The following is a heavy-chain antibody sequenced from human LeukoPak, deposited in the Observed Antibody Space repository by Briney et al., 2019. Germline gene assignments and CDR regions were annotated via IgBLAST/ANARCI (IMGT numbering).Heavy chain of an antibody. CDR1: GFTFSSYW. V-gene: IGHV3-74*01. Sequence: SGGSLRLSCAASGFTFSSYWMHRVRQAPGKGLVWVSRINNDGSGTIYADSVKGRFTISRDNAKNTLYLQMNSLRAEDTAVYYCVRGRLGYYFDNWGQGTLVTVSS. D-gene: IGHD5/OR15-5a*01. CDR3: VRGRLGYYFDN. J-gene: IGHJ4*02. CDR2: INNDGSGT.